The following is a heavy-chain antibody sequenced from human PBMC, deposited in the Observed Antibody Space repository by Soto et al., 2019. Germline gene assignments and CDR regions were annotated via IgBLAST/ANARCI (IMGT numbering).Heavy chain of an antibody. CDR3: ARVLYDTLLGGMDV. V-gene: IGHV3-66*01. Sequence: EVQLVESGGGLVQPGGSLRLSCEASGLSATTNYMTWVRQGPGKGLEWVSVIFIDGRTYYADSVKGRFIISRDKSKGTLNLQMDRLRTEDTAVYYCARVLYDTLLGGMDVWGQGTTVTVSS. CDR1: GLSATTNY. D-gene: IGHD3-9*01. J-gene: IGHJ6*02. CDR2: IFIDGRT.